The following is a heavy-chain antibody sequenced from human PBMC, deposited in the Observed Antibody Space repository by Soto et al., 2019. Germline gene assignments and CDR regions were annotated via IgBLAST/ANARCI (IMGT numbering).Heavy chain of an antibody. V-gene: IGHV3-23*01. CDR2: KRSIGGST. D-gene: IGHD3-16*01. CDR1: GFIFSNYA. Sequence: PGGSLRLSCAASGFIFSNYALSWLRQGPGKGREWVSTKRSIGGSTYDADTVKGRFTSSRDNSKNTLYLQMNSLRVEASAVYYCLTERSGHSYAYSWGQGILGSVSS. J-gene: IGHJ4*02. CDR3: LTERSGHSYAYS.